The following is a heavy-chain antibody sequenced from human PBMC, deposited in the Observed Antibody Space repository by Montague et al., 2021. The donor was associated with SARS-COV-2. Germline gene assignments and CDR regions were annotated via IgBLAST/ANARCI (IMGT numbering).Heavy chain of an antibody. J-gene: IGHJ5*02. Sequence: SETLSLTCTVSDGSISSYYWSWIRQPPGKGLEWIGYIYYSGSTNXXPSLKSRVTISVDTSKNQFSLKLSSVTAADTAVYYCARAAGYNWNYGYNWFDPWGQGTLVTVSS. CDR1: DGSISSYY. CDR2: IYYSGST. V-gene: IGHV4-59*01. D-gene: IGHD1-7*01. CDR3: ARAAGYNWNYGYNWFDP.